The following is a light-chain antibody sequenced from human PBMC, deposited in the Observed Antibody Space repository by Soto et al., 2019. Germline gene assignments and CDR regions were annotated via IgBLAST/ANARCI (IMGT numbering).Light chain of an antibody. V-gene: IGLV2-14*01. CDR2: EVS. J-gene: IGLJ1*01. Sequence: QSALTQPASVSGSPGQSITISCTGTSSDVGYDNYVSWFQQHPGKAPKLMIYEVSRRPSGVSNRFSGSKSGNTASLTISGLQAEDEADYYCCSYAGSYNYVFGTGTKLTVL. CDR3: CSYAGSYNYV. CDR1: SSDVGYDNY.